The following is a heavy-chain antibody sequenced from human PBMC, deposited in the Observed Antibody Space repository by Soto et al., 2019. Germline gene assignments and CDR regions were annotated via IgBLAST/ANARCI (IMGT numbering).Heavy chain of an antibody. CDR3: ARRGIAVAGHIGWFDP. Sequence: SETLSLTCAVYGGSFSGYYWSWIRQPPGKGLEWIGEINHSGSTNYNPSLKSRVTISVDTSKNQFSLKLSSVTAADTAVYYCARRGIAVAGHIGWFDPWGQGTLVTVSS. J-gene: IGHJ5*02. D-gene: IGHD6-19*01. CDR2: INHSGST. V-gene: IGHV4-34*01. CDR1: GGSFSGYY.